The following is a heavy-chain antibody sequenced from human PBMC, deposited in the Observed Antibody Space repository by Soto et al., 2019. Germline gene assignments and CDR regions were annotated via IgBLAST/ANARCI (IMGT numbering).Heavy chain of an antibody. CDR3: ASDSGYCRRPYCKGDAVDI. V-gene: IGHV3-7*05. Sequence: EVQLVESGGGLVQPGGSLRLSCAGSGFTFSNYWMSWVRQTPGKGLEWVANIKQDGSARYHVDSVKGRFTISRENAKNSLYLQMNSLRAEDTAVYFCASDSGYCRRPYCKGDAVDIWGQATTVTVSS. CDR1: GFTFSNYW. J-gene: IGHJ3*02. D-gene: IGHD2-15*01. CDR2: IKQDGSAR.